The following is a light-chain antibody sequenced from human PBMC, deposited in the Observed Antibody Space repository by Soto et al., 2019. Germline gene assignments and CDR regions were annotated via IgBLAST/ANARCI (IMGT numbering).Light chain of an antibody. Sequence: EVVLTQSPGTLSLSPGARATLSCRASQSVNSDLAWYHQKPAQAPRLLISDASNRATGIPDRFSGTGSGTDFTLAISSLEPGDFSVYYCQQYAVSPITFGQGTRLDIK. CDR1: QSVNSD. CDR2: DAS. J-gene: IGKJ5*01. CDR3: QQYAVSPIT. V-gene: IGKV3-20*01.